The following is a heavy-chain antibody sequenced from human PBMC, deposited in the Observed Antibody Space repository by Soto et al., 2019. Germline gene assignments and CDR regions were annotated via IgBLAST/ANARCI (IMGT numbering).Heavy chain of an antibody. CDR3: ARANYGSGSYYKYYFDY. CDR1: GGSISSYY. J-gene: IGHJ4*02. Sequence: PSETLSLTCTVSGGSISSYYWSWIRQPPGKGLEWIGYIYYSGSTNYNPSLKSRVTISVDTSKNQFSLKLSSVTAADTAVYYCARANYGSGSYYKYYFDYWGQGTLVTVSS. D-gene: IGHD3-10*01. CDR2: IYYSGST. V-gene: IGHV4-59*01.